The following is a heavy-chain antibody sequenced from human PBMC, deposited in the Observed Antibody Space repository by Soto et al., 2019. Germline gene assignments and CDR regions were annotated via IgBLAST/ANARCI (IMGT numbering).Heavy chain of an antibody. D-gene: IGHD3-3*01. J-gene: IGHJ6*03. CDR1: SGSISSSNW. CDR2: IYHSGST. CDR3: ARAISEFWSGYSHYYYMDV. Sequence: QVQLQESGPGLVKPSGTLSLTCAVSSGSISSSNWWSWVRQPPGKGLEWIGEIYHSGSTNYNPSLKSRVTISVDKSKNQFSLKLSSVTAADTAVYYCARAISEFWSGYSHYYYMDVWGKGTTVTVSS. V-gene: IGHV4-4*02.